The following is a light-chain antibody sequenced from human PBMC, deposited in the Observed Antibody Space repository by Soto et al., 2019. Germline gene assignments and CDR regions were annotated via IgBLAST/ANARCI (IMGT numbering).Light chain of an antibody. J-gene: IGLJ2*01. CDR1: SSDVGSYNL. V-gene: IGLV2-23*03. Sequence: QSALTQPASVSGSPGQSITISCTGTSSDVGSYNLVSWYQQHPGKAPKLMIYEGSKRPSGVSNRFSGSKSGNTASLTISGLQAEDEADYYCCSYAGSSTVVVFGVGTKLTVL. CDR3: CSYAGSSTVVV. CDR2: EGS.